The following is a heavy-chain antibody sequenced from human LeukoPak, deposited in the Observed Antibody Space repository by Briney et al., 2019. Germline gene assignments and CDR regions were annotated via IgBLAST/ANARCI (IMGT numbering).Heavy chain of an antibody. CDR1: GGTFSGYY. D-gene: IGHD6-19*01. Sequence: SETLSLTCAVYGGTFSGYYWSWIRQPPGKGLEWIGSIYYSGSTYYNPSLKSRVTISVDTSKNQFSLKLSSVTAADTAVYYCARAYSSGWADWGQGTLVTVSS. J-gene: IGHJ4*02. CDR3: ARAYSSGWAD. V-gene: IGHV4-34*01. CDR2: IYYSGST.